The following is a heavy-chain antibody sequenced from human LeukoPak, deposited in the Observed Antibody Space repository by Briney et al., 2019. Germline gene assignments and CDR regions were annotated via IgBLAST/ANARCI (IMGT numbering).Heavy chain of an antibody. CDR3: AKDQHHSSSPWFDY. V-gene: IGHV3-23*01. Sequence: PGGSLRLSCTASGFTFTDYIMHWVRQAPGKGLEWVSAISGSGGSTYYADSVKGRFTISRDNSKNTLYLQMNSLRAEDTAVYYCAKDQHHSSSPWFDYWGQGTLVTVSS. J-gene: IGHJ4*02. CDR1: GFTFTDYI. D-gene: IGHD6-6*01. CDR2: ISGSGGST.